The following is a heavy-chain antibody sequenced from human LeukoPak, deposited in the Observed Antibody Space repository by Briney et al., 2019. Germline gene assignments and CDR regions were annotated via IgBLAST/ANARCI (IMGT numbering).Heavy chain of an antibody. CDR2: ITHSGSP. CDR3: ARRNYYCSGSYSNGISALKY. Sequence: PSETLPLTCAVYGGSFSGYYWSWIRQPPGKGLEWIGEITHSGSPNYNPSHKSRVTISVDTSKIQLSLKLSSVTDADTAVYYCARRNYYCSGSYSNGISALKYWGQGTLVTVSS. CDR1: GGSFSGYY. V-gene: IGHV4-34*01. D-gene: IGHD3-10*01. J-gene: IGHJ4*02.